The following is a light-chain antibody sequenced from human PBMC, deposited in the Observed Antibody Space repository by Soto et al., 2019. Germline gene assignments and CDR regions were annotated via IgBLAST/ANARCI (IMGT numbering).Light chain of an antibody. CDR1: QSVLYTSNNKNY. CDR2: WAS. Sequence: DIVMTQSPDSLAVSLGERATINCKSSQSVLYTSNNKNYLAWYQQKPGQPPKLLIYWASTRESGVPDRFSGSGSGTEFTLTISSLQAEDVAVYFCQQYYKTPTFGPGTKVGI. J-gene: IGKJ3*01. V-gene: IGKV4-1*01. CDR3: QQYYKTPT.